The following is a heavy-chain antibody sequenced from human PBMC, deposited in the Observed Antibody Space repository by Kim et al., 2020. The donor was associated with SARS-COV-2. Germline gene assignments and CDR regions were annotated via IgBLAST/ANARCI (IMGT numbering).Heavy chain of an antibody. Sequence: YADSVKGRFTISRDNSKNTLYLQMNSLRAEDTAVYYCAKDVSEQQQTFDYWGQGTLVTVSS. J-gene: IGHJ4*02. CDR3: AKDVSEQQQTFDY. D-gene: IGHD6-13*01. V-gene: IGHV3-23*01.